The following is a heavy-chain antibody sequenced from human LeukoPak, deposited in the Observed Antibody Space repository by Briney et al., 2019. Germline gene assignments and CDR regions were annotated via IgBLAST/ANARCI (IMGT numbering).Heavy chain of an antibody. CDR3: ARDTTIFGGFDY. D-gene: IGHD3-3*01. CDR1: GGSISSGGYY. CDR2: IYYSGST. Sequence: TLSLTCTVSGGSISSGGYYWSWIRQHPGKGLEWIGYIYYSGSTYYNPSLKSRVTISVDTSKNQFSLKLSSVTAADTAVYYCARDTTIFGGFDYWGQGTLVTVSS. V-gene: IGHV4-30-4*08. J-gene: IGHJ4*02.